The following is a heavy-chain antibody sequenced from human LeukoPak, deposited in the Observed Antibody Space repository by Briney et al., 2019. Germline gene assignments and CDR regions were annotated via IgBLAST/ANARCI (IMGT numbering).Heavy chain of an antibody. D-gene: IGHD6-19*01. CDR3: ARHGSDWSFDY. V-gene: IGHV4-59*01. J-gene: IGHJ4*02. Sequence: SETLSLTCTVSGDSISSYYWSWIRQPPGKGLEWVGYIYYGGSTHSNPSLKSRGTISVDTSKNQFSLKVRSVTAADTAVYYCARHGSDWSFDYWGQGVLVTVSS. CDR2: IYYGGST. CDR1: GDSISSYY.